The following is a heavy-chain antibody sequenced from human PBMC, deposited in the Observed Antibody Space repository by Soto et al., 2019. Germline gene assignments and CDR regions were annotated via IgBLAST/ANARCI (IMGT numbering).Heavy chain of an antibody. CDR3: ARPLYGDNVDW. D-gene: IGHD4-17*01. J-gene: IGHJ4*02. Sequence: QVQLVQSGAEVKKPGASVKVSCKASVYTFTSYDINWVRQATGQGLEWMGWMNPNSGHTGYAQKFEGRVTMTRNTATSSAYMGLSSLRPEDTAVYYWARPLYGDNVDWWGQGNLGNVAS. CDR2: MNPNSGHT. V-gene: IGHV1-8*02. CDR1: VYTFTSYD.